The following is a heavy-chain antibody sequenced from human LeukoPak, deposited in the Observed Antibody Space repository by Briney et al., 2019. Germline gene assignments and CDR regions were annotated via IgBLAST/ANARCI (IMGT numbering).Heavy chain of an antibody. D-gene: IGHD2-15*01. J-gene: IGHJ5*02. CDR2: ISSSSSYT. CDR1: GFTFSDYY. V-gene: IGHV3-11*05. Sequence: PGRSLRLSCAVSGFTFSDYYMSWIRQPPGKGLEWVSYISSSSSYTNYADSVKGRFTISRDNAKNSLYLQMNSLRAEDTAVYYCARETGSGGGRFDPWGQGTLVTVSS. CDR3: ARETGSGGGRFDP.